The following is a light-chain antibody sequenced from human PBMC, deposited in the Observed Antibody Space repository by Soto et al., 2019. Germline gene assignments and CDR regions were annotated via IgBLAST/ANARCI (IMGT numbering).Light chain of an antibody. Sequence: EIVMTQSPATLSVSPGERATLPCRASQSVSSSYLAWYQQKPGQAPRLLIYGASSRATGIPDRFSGSGSGTDFTLTISRLEPEDFAVYYCQQYGSSPRKFGQGTKVDIK. CDR1: QSVSSSY. J-gene: IGKJ1*01. CDR3: QQYGSSPRK. V-gene: IGKV3-20*01. CDR2: GAS.